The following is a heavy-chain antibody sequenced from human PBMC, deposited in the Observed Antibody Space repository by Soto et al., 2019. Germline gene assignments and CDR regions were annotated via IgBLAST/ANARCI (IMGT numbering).Heavy chain of an antibody. CDR3: AGDGYYGAGSFCEGGGGGDGMDV. J-gene: IGHJ6*02. CDR2: IIPMSGTI. D-gene: IGHD3-22*01. Sequence: HLEQSGAEVKKAGSSVKVSCKASGGTFNNYPITWVRQAPGQGLEWMGSIIPMSGTINHAQKFQGRVKIGEDNHTGTTYMGLSVIRSDDAAVYYCAGDGYYGAGSFCEGGGGGDGMDVWGQGTTVTVSS. CDR1: GGTFNNYP. V-gene: IGHV1-69*06.